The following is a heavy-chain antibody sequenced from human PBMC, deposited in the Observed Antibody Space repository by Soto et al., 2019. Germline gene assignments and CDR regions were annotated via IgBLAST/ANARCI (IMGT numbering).Heavy chain of an antibody. D-gene: IGHD2-21*02. V-gene: IGHV3-53*01. CDR2: IYGGGNT. Sequence: EVQLVESGGGVIQPGGSLRLSCAASGFTVSRNYMTWVRRAPGKGLEWVSIIYGGGNTYYADSVKGRFTISRDNSKNTSYLQMNSLRAEDTAVYYCASSEKGGTDCCPFDYWGQGALVTVSS. J-gene: IGHJ4*02. CDR3: ASSEKGGTDCCPFDY. CDR1: GFTVSRNY.